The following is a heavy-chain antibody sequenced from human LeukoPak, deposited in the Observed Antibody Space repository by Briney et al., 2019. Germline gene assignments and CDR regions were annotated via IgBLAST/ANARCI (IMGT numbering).Heavy chain of an antibody. V-gene: IGHV1-69*05. CDR2: IIPIFGTA. Sequence: SVKVSCKASGGTFSSYAISWVRQAPGQGLEWMGGIIPIFGTANYAQKFQGRVTITTDESTSTAYMELSSLRSEDMAVYYCARAGGSSLDYYYYMDVWGKGTTVTVSS. D-gene: IGHD3-16*01. CDR1: GGTFSSYA. CDR3: ARAGGSSLDYYYYMDV. J-gene: IGHJ6*03.